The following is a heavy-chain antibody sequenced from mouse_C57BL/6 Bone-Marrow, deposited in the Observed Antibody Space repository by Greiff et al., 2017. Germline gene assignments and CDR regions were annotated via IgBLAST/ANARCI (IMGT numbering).Heavy chain of an antibody. V-gene: IGHV1-54*01. CDR1: GYAFTNYL. J-gene: IGHJ2*01. CDR3: ARSPAGFDYFDY. D-gene: IGHD2-2*01. CDR2: INPGSGGT. Sequence: VQLQQSGAELVRPGTSVKVSCKASGYAFTNYLIEWVKQRPGQGLEWIGVINPGSGGTNYNEKFKGKATLTADKSSSTAYMQLSSLPSEDSAVYFCARSPAGFDYFDYWGQGTTLPVSS.